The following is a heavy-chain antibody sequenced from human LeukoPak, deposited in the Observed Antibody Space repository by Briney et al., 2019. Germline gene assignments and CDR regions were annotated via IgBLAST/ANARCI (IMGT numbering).Heavy chain of an antibody. J-gene: IGHJ2*01. CDR1: GFTFSDYY. D-gene: IGHD3-10*01. Sequence: RGSLSLSCAASGFTFSDYYMSWIRQAPGKGLEWVSYISSSGSTIYQADSVKGRFTISRDNAKNSLYLQMNSLRAEDTAVYYCARDRYGSGSYYNWYFDLWGRGTLVTVSS. CDR2: ISSSGSTI. CDR3: ARDRYGSGSYYNWYFDL. V-gene: IGHV3-11*01.